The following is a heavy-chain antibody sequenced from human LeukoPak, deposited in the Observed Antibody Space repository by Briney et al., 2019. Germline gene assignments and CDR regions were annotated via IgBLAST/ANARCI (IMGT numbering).Heavy chain of an antibody. Sequence: SETLSLTCTVSGYSISSGHYWGWIRHPPGKGLEWIGNIYHSGSTYYNPSLKSRVTISVDTSKNQFSLKLSSVTAADTAVYYCARVGYSGYGGSAFDIWGQGTMVTVSS. CDR3: ARVGYSGYGGSAFDI. CDR1: GYSISSGHY. V-gene: IGHV4-38-2*02. J-gene: IGHJ3*02. CDR2: IYHSGST. D-gene: IGHD5-12*01.